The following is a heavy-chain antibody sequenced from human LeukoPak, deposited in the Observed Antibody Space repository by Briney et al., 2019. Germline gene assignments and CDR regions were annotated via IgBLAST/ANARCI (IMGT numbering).Heavy chain of an antibody. CDR2: ISSSSSYI. J-gene: IGHJ4*02. CDR1: GFTFSSYS. D-gene: IGHD6-13*01. Sequence: GGSLRLSCAASGFTFSSYSMNWVRQAPGKGLEWVSSISSSSSYIYYADSVKGRFTISRDNAKNSLYLQMNSLRAEDTAVYYCARDGVLAAGTGYFDYWGQGTLVTVSS. CDR3: ARDGVLAAGTGYFDY. V-gene: IGHV3-21*01.